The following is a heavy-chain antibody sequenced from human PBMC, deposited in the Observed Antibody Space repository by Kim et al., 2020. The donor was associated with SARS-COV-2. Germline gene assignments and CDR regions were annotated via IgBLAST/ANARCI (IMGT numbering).Heavy chain of an antibody. CDR1: GGSIGSDNYY. V-gene: IGHV4-61*01. J-gene: IGHJ4*01. CDR3: INVVGYCCYGSDD. Sequence: SETLSLTCTVSGGSIGSDNYYWSRIRQAPGKEWFGIGYFYDSRNTNYNPSLRGPVTVAGYTTQDHFNLKLVSVAAADAPFYWCINVVGYCCYGSDDWG. CDR2: FYDSRNT. D-gene: IGHD2-15*01.